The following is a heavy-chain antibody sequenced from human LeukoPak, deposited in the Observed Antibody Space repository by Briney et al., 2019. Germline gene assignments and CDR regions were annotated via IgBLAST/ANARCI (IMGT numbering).Heavy chain of an antibody. CDR3: AGMRADSSGYYYFDY. CDR1: GGSISSGSYY. CDR2: IYTSGST. D-gene: IGHD3-22*01. Sequence: SETLSLTCTVSGGSISSGSYYWSWIRQPAGKGLEWIGRIYTSGSTNYNPSLKSRVTISVDTSKNQFSLKLSSVTAADTAVYYCAGMRADSSGYYYFDYWGQGTLVTVSS. J-gene: IGHJ4*02. V-gene: IGHV4-61*02.